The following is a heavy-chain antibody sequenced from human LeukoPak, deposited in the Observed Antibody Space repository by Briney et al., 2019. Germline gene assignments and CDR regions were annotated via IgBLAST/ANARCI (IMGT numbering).Heavy chain of an antibody. Sequence: GGSLRLSCAASGFTFSNYAMSWVRQAPGKGLEWVAGIQYDGSIKFYLDSVKGRFTISRDNSKNTLYLQMNSLRAEDTAVYYCAKEYSGYDSVDYYMDVWGKGTTVTVSS. D-gene: IGHD5-12*01. CDR3: AKEYSGYDSVDYYMDV. CDR2: IQYDGSIK. CDR1: GFTFSNYA. J-gene: IGHJ6*03. V-gene: IGHV3-30*18.